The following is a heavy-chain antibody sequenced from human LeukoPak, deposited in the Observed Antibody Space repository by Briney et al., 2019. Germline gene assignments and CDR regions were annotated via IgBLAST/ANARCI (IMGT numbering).Heavy chain of an antibody. CDR2: IYYSGST. CDR1: SGSISSYC. Sequence: SETLSLTCTVSSGSISSYCWSWIRQPPGKGLEWIGYIYYSGSTNYNPSLKSRVTISVDTSKNQFSLKLSSVTAADTAVYYCGRDLRSYGFDYWGQGTLVTVSS. V-gene: IGHV4-59*01. CDR3: GRDLRSYGFDY. J-gene: IGHJ4*02. D-gene: IGHD5-18*01.